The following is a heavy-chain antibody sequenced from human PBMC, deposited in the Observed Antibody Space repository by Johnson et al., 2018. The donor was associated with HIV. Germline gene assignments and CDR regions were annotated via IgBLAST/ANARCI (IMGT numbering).Heavy chain of an antibody. Sequence: EVQLVESGGGVIRPGGSLRLSCAASGFIFADYGMNWVRQAPGKGLEWVSGINWNGGRTGYADSVKGRFTISRDNSKNTLYLQMNSLRAEDTAVYYCAKETPSSGGTFDIWGQGTMVTVSS. CDR2: INWNGGRT. D-gene: IGHD6-25*01. V-gene: IGHV3-20*04. CDR1: GFIFADYG. J-gene: IGHJ3*02. CDR3: AKETPSSGGTFDI.